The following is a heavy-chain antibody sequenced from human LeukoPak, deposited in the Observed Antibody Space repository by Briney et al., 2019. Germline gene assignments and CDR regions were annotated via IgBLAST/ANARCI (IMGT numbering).Heavy chain of an antibody. V-gene: IGHV4-34*01. Sequence: PSETLYLTCAVYGGSFSGYYWSWIRQPPGKGLEWIGEINHSGSTNYNPSLKSRVTISVDTSKNQFSLKLSSVTAADTAVYYCARHGVTMVRGVNYYYYGMDVWGQGTTVTVSS. J-gene: IGHJ6*02. CDR1: GGSFSGYY. CDR3: ARHGVTMVRGVNYYYYGMDV. D-gene: IGHD3-10*01. CDR2: INHSGST.